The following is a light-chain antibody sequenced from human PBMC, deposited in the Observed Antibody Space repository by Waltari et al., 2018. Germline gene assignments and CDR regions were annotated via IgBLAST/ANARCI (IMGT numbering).Light chain of an antibody. V-gene: IGKV3-20*01. Sequence: EIVLTQSPGTLSLSPGERATLSCRASQSVGRSLAWYPQKPGQAPRLLIYGASSRATGIPDRFSGSGSGTDFSLTISRLEPEDFAVYYCQHYVRLPATFGQGTKVEIK. J-gene: IGKJ1*01. CDR3: QHYVRLPAT. CDR2: GAS. CDR1: QSVGRS.